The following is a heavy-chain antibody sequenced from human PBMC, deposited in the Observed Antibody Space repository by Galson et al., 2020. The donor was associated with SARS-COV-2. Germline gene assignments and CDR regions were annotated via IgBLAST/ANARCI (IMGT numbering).Heavy chain of an antibody. V-gene: IGHV4-34*01. CDR2: INHSGSA. J-gene: IGHJ6*02. CDR1: GGSFSGYY. Sequence: SETLSLTCAVSGGSFSGYYWSWIRQTPGKGLEWIGEINHSGSAKYNPSLKSRVTISLDTSKNQFSLKLTSVTAADTAVYYCARGRGLGVFYYYYGMDVWGQGTTVTVSS. D-gene: IGHD3-10*01. CDR3: ARGRGLGVFYYYYGMDV.